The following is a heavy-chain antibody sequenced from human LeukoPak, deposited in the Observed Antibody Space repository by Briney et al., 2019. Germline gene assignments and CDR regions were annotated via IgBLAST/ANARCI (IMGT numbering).Heavy chain of an antibody. V-gene: IGHV4-4*07. CDR2: IYTSGST. CDR1: VGSISIYY. J-gene: IGHJ4*02. Sequence: SETLSLPCTVWVGSISIYYWIWIRQPAGKGGEGIGHIYTSGSTNYNPSLKSRATMSVDTSKKQYSLNLSSVTAAETAVYYCARGGVDWTFDYWGQGTLVTVSS. D-gene: IGHD3-9*01. CDR3: ARGGVDWTFDY.